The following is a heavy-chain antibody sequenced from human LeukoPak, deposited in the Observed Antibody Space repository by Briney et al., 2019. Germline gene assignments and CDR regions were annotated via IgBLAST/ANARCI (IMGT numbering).Heavy chain of an antibody. CDR2: INPNSGGT. J-gene: IGHJ4*02. CDR1: GYTFTGYY. D-gene: IGHD3-22*01. CDR3: ARSQYYYYDSSGYGLDY. Sequence: ASVKVSCKASGYTFTGYYMHWVRQAPGQGLEWMGWINPNSGGTNYAQKLQGRVTMTTDTSTSTAYMELRSLRSDDTAVYYCARSQYYYYDSSGYGLDYWGQGTLVTVSS. V-gene: IGHV1-2*02.